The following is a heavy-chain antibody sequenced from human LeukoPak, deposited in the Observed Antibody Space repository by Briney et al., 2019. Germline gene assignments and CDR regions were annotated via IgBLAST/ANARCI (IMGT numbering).Heavy chain of an antibody. CDR1: GFTFDDYA. CDR3: AKVRHCSGGSCYSQGFDY. D-gene: IGHD2-15*01. Sequence: GGSLRLSCAASGFTFDDYAMHWVRQAPGKGLEWVSGISWNSGSIGYADSVKGRFTISRDNAKNSLYLQMNSLRAEDTALYYCAKVRHCSGGSCYSQGFDYWGQGTLVTVSS. V-gene: IGHV3-9*01. J-gene: IGHJ4*02. CDR2: ISWNSGSI.